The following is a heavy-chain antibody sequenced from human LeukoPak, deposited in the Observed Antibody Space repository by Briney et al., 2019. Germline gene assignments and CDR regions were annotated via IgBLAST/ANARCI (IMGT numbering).Heavy chain of an antibody. D-gene: IGHD6-19*01. J-gene: IGHJ4*02. CDR1: GYTFTSYG. CDR2: ISGYNGNT. Sequence: ASVKVSCKASGYTFTSYGISWVRQAPGQGLEWMGWISGYNGNTNYAQKLQGRVTMTTDTSTSTAYMELRSLRSEDTAVYYCARFAVHRRLTVAGQFGLDYWGQGTLVTVSS. CDR3: ARFAVHRRLTVAGQFGLDY. V-gene: IGHV1-18*01.